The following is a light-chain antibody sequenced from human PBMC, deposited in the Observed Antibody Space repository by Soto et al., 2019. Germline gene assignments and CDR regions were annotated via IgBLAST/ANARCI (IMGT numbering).Light chain of an antibody. J-gene: IGLJ3*02. CDR1: SSDVGAYTY. CDR3: CSYAGSHIWV. V-gene: IGLV2-11*01. Sequence: QSALTQPRSVSGSPGQSVTISCTGTSSDVGAYTYVSWYQHYPGKAPKLIIYDVSTRPSGVPDRFSGSKSGNTASLTISGLQAEDETDYYCCSYAGSHIWVFGGGTKVTVL. CDR2: DVS.